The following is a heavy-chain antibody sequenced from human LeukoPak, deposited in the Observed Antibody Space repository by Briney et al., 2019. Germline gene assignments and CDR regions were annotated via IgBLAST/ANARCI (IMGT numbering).Heavy chain of an antibody. CDR2: INPSGGST. J-gene: IGHJ4*02. CDR3: AREYCTNGVCYPWTD. CDR1: GYTFTSYY. V-gene: IGHV1-46*01. D-gene: IGHD2-8*01. Sequence: ASVKVSCKASGYTFTSYYMHWVRQAPGQGLEWMGIINPSGGSTSYAQKFQCRVTMTRDTSTSTVYMELSSLRSEDTAVYYCAREYCTNGVCYPWTDWGQGTLVTVSS.